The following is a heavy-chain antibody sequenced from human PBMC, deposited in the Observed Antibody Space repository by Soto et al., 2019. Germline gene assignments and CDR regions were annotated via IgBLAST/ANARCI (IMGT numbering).Heavy chain of an antibody. Sequence: QVQLVESGGGVVQPGRSLRLSCAASGFTFSSYGMHWVRQAPGKGLEWVAVIWYDGSNKYYADSVKGRFTISRDNSKNTLYLQMNSLRAEDTAVYYCARGGYCSSTSCYPHAFDIWGQGKMVTVSS. CDR3: ARGGYCSSTSCYPHAFDI. CDR1: GFTFSSYG. CDR2: IWYDGSNK. V-gene: IGHV3-33*01. J-gene: IGHJ3*02. D-gene: IGHD2-2*01.